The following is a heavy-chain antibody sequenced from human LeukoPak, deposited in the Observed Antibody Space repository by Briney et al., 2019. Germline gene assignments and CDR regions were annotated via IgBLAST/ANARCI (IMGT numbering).Heavy chain of an antibody. CDR2: IKQDGSEK. V-gene: IGHV3-7*01. D-gene: IGHD6-19*01. J-gene: IGHJ6*03. Sequence: GGSLRLSCAASGFTFSSYRMNWVRQAPGKGLEWVANIKQDGSEKYYVDSVKGRFTISRDNAKNSLYLQMNSLRAEDTAVYYCARDHSSGWYGVYYYYYMDVWGKGTTVTVSS. CDR3: ARDHSSGWYGVYYYYYMDV. CDR1: GFTFSSYR.